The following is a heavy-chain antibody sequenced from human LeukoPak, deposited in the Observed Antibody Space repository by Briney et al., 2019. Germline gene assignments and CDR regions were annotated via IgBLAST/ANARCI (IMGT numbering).Heavy chain of an antibody. CDR2: IWYDGSVQ. CDR3: ARVAGLRRPMGV. J-gene: IGHJ6*02. V-gene: IGHV3-33*01. Sequence: GGSLSLSCVASGYTFSSYGMHWVRQAPGKGLEWVAVIWYDGSVQYYADSVKGRFTISRDNSKNTLHLQMNSLRAEDTAVYYCARVAGLRRPMGVWGQGTTVTVAS. CDR1: GYTFSSYG. D-gene: IGHD2-15*01.